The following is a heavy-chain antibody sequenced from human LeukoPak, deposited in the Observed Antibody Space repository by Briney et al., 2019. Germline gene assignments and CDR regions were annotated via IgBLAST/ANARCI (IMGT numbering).Heavy chain of an antibody. D-gene: IGHD3-22*01. J-gene: IGHJ4*02. CDR1: GFTFSSYA. V-gene: IGHV3-23*01. CDR3: AKHRVHDSSGYCFLYYFDY. CDR2: ISGSGGST. Sequence: GGSLRLSCAASGFTFSSYAMSWVRQAPGKGLEWVSAISGSGGSTYYADSVKGRFTISRDNSKNTLYLQMNSLRAEDTAVYYCAKHRVHDSSGYCFLYYFDYWGQGTLVTVSS.